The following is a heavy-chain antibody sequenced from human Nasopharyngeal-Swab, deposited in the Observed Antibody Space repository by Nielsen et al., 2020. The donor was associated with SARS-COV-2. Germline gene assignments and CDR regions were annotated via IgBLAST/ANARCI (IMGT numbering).Heavy chain of an antibody. CDR3: TRCGGGCYSGRDY. CDR2: IRSKGNNYAT. V-gene: IGHV3-73*01. D-gene: IGHD2-15*01. CDR1: GFTFSDSA. Sequence: GGSLRLSCAASGFTFSDSAIHWVRQASGKGPEWVARIRSKGNNYATAYSASVKGRFIIFRDDPTNTAYLQMNSLKTEDTAVYYCTRCGGGCYSGRDYWGQGTLVTVSS. J-gene: IGHJ4*02.